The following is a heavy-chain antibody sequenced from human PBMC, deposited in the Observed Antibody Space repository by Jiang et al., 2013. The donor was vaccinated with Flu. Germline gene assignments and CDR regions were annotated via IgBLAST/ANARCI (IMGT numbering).Heavy chain of an antibody. V-gene: IGHV4-39*01. CDR2: IYYSGST. J-gene: IGHJ4*02. CDR3: ARPRSAYCSSTSCYSLGY. CDR1: GGSISSSSYY. D-gene: IGHD2-2*02. Sequence: GLVKPSETLSLTCTVSGGSISSSSYYWGWIRQPPGKGLEWIGSIYYSGSTYYNPSLKSRVTISVDTSKNQFSLKLSSVTAADTAVYYCARPRSAYCSSTSCYSLGYWGQGTLVTVSS.